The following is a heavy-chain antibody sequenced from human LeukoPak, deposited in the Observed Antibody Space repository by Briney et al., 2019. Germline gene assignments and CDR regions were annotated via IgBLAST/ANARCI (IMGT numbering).Heavy chain of an antibody. Sequence: SETLSLTCTVSGGSISSYYWSWSRQPPGKGLEWIGYIYYSGSTNYNPSLKSRVTISIDTSKNQFSLKLSSVTAADTAVYYCARGLYYYGSGSYYRGYYYYYMDVWGKGTTVTVSS. D-gene: IGHD3-10*01. CDR1: GGSISSYY. CDR3: ARGLYYYGSGSYYRGYYYYYMDV. CDR2: IYYSGST. J-gene: IGHJ6*03. V-gene: IGHV4-59*12.